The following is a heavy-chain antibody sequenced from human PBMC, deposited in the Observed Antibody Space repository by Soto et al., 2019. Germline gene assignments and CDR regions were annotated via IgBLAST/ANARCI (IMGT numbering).Heavy chain of an antibody. J-gene: IGHJ3*01. D-gene: IGHD6-19*01. V-gene: IGHV3-23*01. Sequence: EVQLLESGGGLVRPGGSLRLSCAASGFTFSNYAMHWVRQAPGKGLECVTVISGGGGSAYYADSVQGRFTISRDISKNSLSLQMNSQRAEDTAIYYCVREGSGWYSRASFDRWCRGTMVTGSS. CDR2: ISGGGGSA. CDR1: GFTFSNYA. CDR3: VREGSGWYSRASFDR.